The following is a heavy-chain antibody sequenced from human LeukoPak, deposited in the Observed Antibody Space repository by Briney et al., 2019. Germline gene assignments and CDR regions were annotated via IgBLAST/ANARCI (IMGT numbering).Heavy chain of an antibody. CDR1: GYTFTSYY. V-gene: IGHV1-18*04. J-gene: IGHJ5*02. Sequence: GASVKVSCKASGYTFTSYYMHWVRQAPGQGLEWMGWISAYNGNTNYAQKFQGRVTITADKSTSTAYMELSSLRSEDTAVYYCARSGPSPSLRNWFDPWGQGTLVTVSS. CDR3: ARSGPSPSLRNWFDP. D-gene: IGHD2-21*02. CDR2: ISAYNGNT.